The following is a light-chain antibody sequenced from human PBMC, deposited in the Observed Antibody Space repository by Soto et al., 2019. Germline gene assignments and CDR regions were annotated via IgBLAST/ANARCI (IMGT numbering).Light chain of an antibody. J-gene: IGKJ1*01. CDR1: QSVRNN. Sequence: EVVLTQSPGTLSLSPGERASLSCRASQSVRNNFLAWYQQKPGQAPRILIYAASSRATGIPARFTGSGSGTEFILTITSLQSEDSAVYYCQEYNTWPWTFGQGTKVDIK. V-gene: IGKV3D-15*01. CDR2: AAS. CDR3: QEYNTWPWT.